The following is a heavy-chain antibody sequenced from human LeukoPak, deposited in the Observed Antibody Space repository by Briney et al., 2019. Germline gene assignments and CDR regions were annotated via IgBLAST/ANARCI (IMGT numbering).Heavy chain of an antibody. D-gene: IGHD2-15*01. V-gene: IGHV3-33*01. J-gene: IGHJ4*02. CDR1: GFTFSSYG. CDR3: ARDLRYCSGGSCSIFDY. Sequence: PGGSLRLSCAASGFTFSSYGMHWVRQAPGKGLEWVAVIWYDGSNKYYADSVKGRFTISGDNSKNTLYLQMNSLRAEDTAVYYCARDLRYCSGGSCSIFDYWGQGTLVTVSS. CDR2: IWYDGSNK.